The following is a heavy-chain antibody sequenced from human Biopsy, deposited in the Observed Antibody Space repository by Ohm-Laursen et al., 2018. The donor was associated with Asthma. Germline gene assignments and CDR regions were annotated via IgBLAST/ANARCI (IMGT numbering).Heavy chain of an antibody. D-gene: IGHD3-10*01. CDR3: ARAVDYSHYYGIDV. CDR2: ISVYSDNT. V-gene: IGHV1-18*01. Sequence: ASVTVSCKTSGYTFNSAGITWVRQAPGQGLEWMGWISVYSDNTKVAQKLQDRVTMITDTSTSTAYMELRSLRSDDTAVYFCARAVDYSHYYGIDVWGQGTTVTVS. CDR1: GYTFNSAG. J-gene: IGHJ6*02.